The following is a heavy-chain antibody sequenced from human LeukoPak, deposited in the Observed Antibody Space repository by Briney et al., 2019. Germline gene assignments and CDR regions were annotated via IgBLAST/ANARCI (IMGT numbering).Heavy chain of an antibody. CDR3: ATYYEMN. CDR1: GFTFSSYS. J-gene: IGHJ4*02. V-gene: IGHV3-21*01. D-gene: IGHD3-3*01. Sequence: GGSLRLSWAASGFTFSSYSMNWVRQAPGRGLEWVSSISSSTSYIYYADSVKGRFTLSRDNAKNSLYLQMNSLRAEDTAVYYCATYYEMNWGQGTLVTVSS. CDR2: ISSSTSYI.